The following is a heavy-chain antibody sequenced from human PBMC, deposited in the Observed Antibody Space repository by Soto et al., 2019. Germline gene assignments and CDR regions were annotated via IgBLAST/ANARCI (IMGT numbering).Heavy chain of an antibody. Sequence: QVQLVQSGAEVKKPGSSVKVSCKASGGTFSSYAISWVRQAPGQGLEWMGGIIPIFGTANYAQKFQGRVTITADESTSTAYMELSSLRSEDTAVYYCAYSSVGYCSGGSCLRWFDPWGQGTLVTVSS. D-gene: IGHD2-15*01. V-gene: IGHV1-69*01. J-gene: IGHJ5*02. CDR2: IIPIFGTA. CDR1: GGTFSSYA. CDR3: AYSSVGYCSGGSCLRWFDP.